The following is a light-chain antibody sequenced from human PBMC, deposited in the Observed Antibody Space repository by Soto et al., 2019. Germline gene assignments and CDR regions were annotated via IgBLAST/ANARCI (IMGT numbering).Light chain of an antibody. J-gene: IGKJ1*01. CDR2: GAS. CDR1: QSVSSN. Sequence: EIVMTQSPATLSVSPGERATLSCRASQSVSSNLAWYQQKPGQAPRLLIYGASSRATGIPVRFSGSGSGTEFTLTISSLQSEDSAIYYCQECNNWPPGTFGQGTKVDI. CDR3: QECNNWPPGT. V-gene: IGKV3-15*01.